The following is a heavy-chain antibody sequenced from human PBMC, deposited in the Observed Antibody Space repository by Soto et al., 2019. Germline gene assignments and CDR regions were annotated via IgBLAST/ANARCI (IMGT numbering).Heavy chain of an antibody. Sequence: QLVESGGALVQPGGSLRLSCAASGFTVINNYMSWVRQAPGKGLEWVSVIYSGGGTQFADSVKGRFTISRDSSKNTVYLQMNSLRAEDTAVYYCAGGPNSNSWGFAWGQGTLVNVSS. J-gene: IGHJ5*02. CDR3: AGGPNSNSWGFA. CDR1: GFTVINNY. CDR2: IYSGGGT. V-gene: IGHV3-66*01. D-gene: IGHD3-16*01.